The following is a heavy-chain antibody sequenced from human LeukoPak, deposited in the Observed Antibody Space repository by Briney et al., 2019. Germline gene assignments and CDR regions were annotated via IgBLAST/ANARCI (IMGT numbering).Heavy chain of an antibody. J-gene: IGHJ6*03. D-gene: IGHD3-16*01. CDR1: GFNFNRYA. V-gene: IGHV3-23*01. Sequence: GGPLRLSCAASGFNFNRYAMSWVRQAPGKGLEWVSGIIDNGDTTYHANSVKGRFTISRDNSKNTLYLQMHSLRAEDTAVYYCAKLGGQEIYNYYVGVWGKGTTVAVSS. CDR2: IIDNGDTT. CDR3: AKLGGQEIYNYYVGV.